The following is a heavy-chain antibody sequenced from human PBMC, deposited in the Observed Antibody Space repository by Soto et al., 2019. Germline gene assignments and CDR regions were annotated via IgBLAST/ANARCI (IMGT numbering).Heavy chain of an antibody. J-gene: IGHJ5*02. CDR2: ISSSSSYI. D-gene: IGHD6-13*01. V-gene: IGHV3-21*01. CDR1: GFTFSSYS. CDR3: ARDFPIAAAFDWFDP. Sequence: EVQLVESGGGLVKPGGSLRLSCAASGFTFSSYSMNWVRQAPGKGLEWVSSISSSSSYIYYADSVKGRFTISRDNEKNSLYLQMNSLRAEDTAVYYCARDFPIAAAFDWFDPWGQGTLVTVSS.